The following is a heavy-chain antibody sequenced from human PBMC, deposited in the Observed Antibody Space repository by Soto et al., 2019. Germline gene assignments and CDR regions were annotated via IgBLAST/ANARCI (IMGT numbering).Heavy chain of an antibody. V-gene: IGHV4-34*01. CDR2: INHSGST. CDR3: ARGPPAARPAAYYYYGMDV. D-gene: IGHD6-6*01. Sequence: LSLTCAVYGGSFSGYYWSWIRQPPGKGLEWIGEINHSGSTNYNPSLKSRVTISVDTSKNQFSLKLSSVTAADTAVYYCARGPPAARPAAYYYYGMDVWGQGTTVTVSS. CDR1: GGSFSGYY. J-gene: IGHJ6*02.